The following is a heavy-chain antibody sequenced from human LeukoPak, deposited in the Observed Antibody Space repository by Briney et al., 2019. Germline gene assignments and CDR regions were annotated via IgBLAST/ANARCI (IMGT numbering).Heavy chain of an antibody. J-gene: IGHJ4*02. CDR3: ARGVKRSSGWTHYFDY. CDR2: FDPEDGET. CDR1: GYTLTELS. Sequence: ASVKVSCKVSGYTLTELSMHWVRQAPGKGLEWMGGFDPEDGETIYAQKFQGRVTMTEDTSTDTAYMELSSLRSEDTAVYYCARGVKRSSGWTHYFDYWGQGTLVTVSS. V-gene: IGHV1-24*01. D-gene: IGHD6-19*01.